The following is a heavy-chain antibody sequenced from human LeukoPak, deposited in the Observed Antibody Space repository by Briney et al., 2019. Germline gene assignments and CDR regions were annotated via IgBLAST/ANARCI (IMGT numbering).Heavy chain of an antibody. CDR1: GFTFTSYS. J-gene: IGHJ4*02. CDR2: ISGGGGST. D-gene: IGHD3-10*01. CDR3: ARERGDFDY. V-gene: IGHV3-23*01. Sequence: PGGSLRLSCAASGFTFTSYSMNWVRQAPGKGLEWVSTISGGGGSTYYADSVKGRFTISRDNSKNTLYLQINSLRAEDTAVYYCARERGDFDYWGQGTLVTVSS.